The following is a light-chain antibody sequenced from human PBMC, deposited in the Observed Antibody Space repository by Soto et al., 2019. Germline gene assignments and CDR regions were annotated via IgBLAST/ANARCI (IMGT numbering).Light chain of an antibody. J-gene: IGKJ2*01. CDR2: DGS. V-gene: IGKV1-33*01. CDR3: QQYDNLPVYN. Sequence: DIQMPQSPSSLAASVGDRVTITCQASQDISNYLNWYQQKPGKAPKLLIYDGSNLETGVPTRFSGSGCGTDFTFTISTLEPEDIETDECQQYDNLPVYNFGQGTEVEIK. CDR1: QDISNY.